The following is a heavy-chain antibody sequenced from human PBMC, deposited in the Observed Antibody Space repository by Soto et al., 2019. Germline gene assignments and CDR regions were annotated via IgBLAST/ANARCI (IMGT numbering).Heavy chain of an antibody. J-gene: IGHJ6*02. CDR1: GYTFTSYD. V-gene: IGHV1-8*01. CDR2: MNPNSGNT. CDR3: ARDGGPYYDFWSGPRHGMDV. D-gene: IGHD3-3*01. Sequence: QVQLVQSGAEVKKPGASVKVSCKASGYTFTSYDINWVRQATGQGLEWMGWMNPNSGNTGYAQKFQGRVTMTSNTSISTAYMELSSPRSEDTAVYYRARDGGPYYDFWSGPRHGMDVWGQGTTVTVSS.